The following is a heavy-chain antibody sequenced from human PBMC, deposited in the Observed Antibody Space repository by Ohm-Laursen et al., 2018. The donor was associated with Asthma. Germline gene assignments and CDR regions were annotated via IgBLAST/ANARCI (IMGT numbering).Heavy chain of an antibody. V-gene: IGHV3-30-3*01. CDR2: ISYDGSNK. Sequence: SLRLSCSATGFTFSSYAMHWVRQAPGKGLEWVAVISYDGSNKYYADSVKGRFTISRDNSKNTLYLQMNSLRAEDTAVYYCARDSSIAARGLNFDYWGQGTLVTVSS. CDR1: GFTFSSYA. D-gene: IGHD6-6*01. J-gene: IGHJ4*02. CDR3: ARDSSIAARGLNFDY.